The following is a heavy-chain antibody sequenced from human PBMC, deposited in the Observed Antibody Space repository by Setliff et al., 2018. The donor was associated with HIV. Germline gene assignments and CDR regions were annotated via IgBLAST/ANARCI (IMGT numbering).Heavy chain of an antibody. CDR2: LSAESTFI. V-gene: IGHV3-21*01. Sequence: GGSLRLSCVASGFTFGAYTMNWVRQAPGKGLEWVASLSAESTFIYYADSMKGRFTISRDNARNSLYLQMNSLRAEDTAMYYCTRDLDLAGGEAFDIWGQGTMVTVSS. CDR3: TRDLDLAGGEAFDI. D-gene: IGHD5-12*01. CDR1: GFTFGAYT. J-gene: IGHJ3*02.